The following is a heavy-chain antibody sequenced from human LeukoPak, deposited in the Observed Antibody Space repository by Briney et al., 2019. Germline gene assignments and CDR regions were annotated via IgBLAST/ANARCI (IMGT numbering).Heavy chain of an antibody. CDR2: INPNSGGT. J-gene: IGHJ4*02. CDR1: GYTFTSYY. Sequence: ASVKVSCKASGYTFTSYYMHWVRQAPGQGLEWMGWINPNSGGTNYAQKFQGRVTMTRDTSISTAYMELSRLRSDDTAVYYCARGGMIVVEGFDYWGQGTLVTVSS. V-gene: IGHV1-2*02. CDR3: ARGGMIVVEGFDY. D-gene: IGHD3-22*01.